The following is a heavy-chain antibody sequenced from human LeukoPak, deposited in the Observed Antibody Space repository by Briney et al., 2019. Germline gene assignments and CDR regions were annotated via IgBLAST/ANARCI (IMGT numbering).Heavy chain of an antibody. D-gene: IGHD2-15*01. Sequence: SETLSLTCTVSSGSISTSNYYWGWVRQPPGKALEWIGNIFYSGSTYYNPSLKSRVTISVDTSKNQFSLKLSSVTAADTAVYYCARAPLGYCSGGSCSWFDPWGQGTLVTVSS. CDR1: SGSISTSNYY. CDR3: ARAPLGYCSGGSCSWFDP. V-gene: IGHV4-39*07. J-gene: IGHJ5*02. CDR2: IFYSGST.